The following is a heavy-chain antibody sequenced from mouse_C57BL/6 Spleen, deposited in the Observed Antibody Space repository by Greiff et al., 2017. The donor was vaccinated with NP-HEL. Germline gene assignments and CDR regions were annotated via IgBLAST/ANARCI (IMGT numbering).Heavy chain of an antibody. Sequence: VQLQQSGAELVKPGASVKLSCKASGYTFTSYWMHWVKQRPGRGLEWIGRIDPNSGGTKYNEKFKSKATLTVDKPSSTAYMQLSSLTSEDLAVYACARAYSYGSSHWYVDVWGTGTTVTVSS. J-gene: IGHJ1*03. CDR2: IDPNSGGT. D-gene: IGHD1-1*01. CDR1: GYTFTSYW. CDR3: ARAYSYGSSHWYVDV. V-gene: IGHV1-72*01.